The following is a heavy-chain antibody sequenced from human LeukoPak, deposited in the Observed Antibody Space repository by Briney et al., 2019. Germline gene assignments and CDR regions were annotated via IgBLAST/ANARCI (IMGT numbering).Heavy chain of an antibody. CDR1: GLIFSSYV. Sequence: GGSLRLSCAASGLIFSSYVMSWVRQAPGKGLEWVSTISGTGSDTYYTDSVKGRFTISRDNSKNTLYLQMNSLRAEDTAIYYCAKNFYGDYNFFFDYWGQGTLVTVSS. CDR3: AKNFYGDYNFFFDY. V-gene: IGHV3-23*01. J-gene: IGHJ4*02. D-gene: IGHD4-17*01. CDR2: ISGTGSDT.